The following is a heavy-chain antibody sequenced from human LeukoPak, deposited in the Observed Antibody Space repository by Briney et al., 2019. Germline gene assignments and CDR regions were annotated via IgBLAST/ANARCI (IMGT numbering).Heavy chain of an antibody. D-gene: IGHD3-10*01. CDR3: ARSTAVYGSATYYTGDMDV. Sequence: SETLSLTCTVSNGSISGSYWSWIRQPPGKGLEWIGYIYYSGSTNYNPSLKRRVAISVDTYKHQFSLNMGSVIAADTAVYYCARSTAVYGSATYYTGDMDVWGQGTTVTVSS. CDR1: NGSISGSY. CDR2: IYYSGST. V-gene: IGHV4-59*01. J-gene: IGHJ6*02.